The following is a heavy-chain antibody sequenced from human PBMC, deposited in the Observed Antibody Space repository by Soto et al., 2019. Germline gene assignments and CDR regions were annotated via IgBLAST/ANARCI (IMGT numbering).Heavy chain of an antibody. CDR3: ARDNRHSHLEWLLYYYYYGMDV. J-gene: IGHJ6*02. CDR1: GFTFSSYW. V-gene: IGHV3-7*01. CDR2: IKQDGSEK. D-gene: IGHD3-3*01. Sequence: GGSLRLSCAASGFTFSSYWMSWVRQAPGKGLEWVANIKQDGSEKYYVDSVKGRFTISRDNAKNSLYLQMNSLRAEDTAVYYCARDNRHSHLEWLLYYYYYGMDVWGQGTTVTVSS.